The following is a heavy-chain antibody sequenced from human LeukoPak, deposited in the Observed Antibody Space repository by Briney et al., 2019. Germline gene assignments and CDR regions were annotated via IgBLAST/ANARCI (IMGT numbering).Heavy chain of an antibody. CDR1: GFTFSSYG. CDR3: ARDLVDTAMVSLDY. Sequence: GRSLRLSCAASGFTFSSYGMHWVRQAPGKGLEWVAVISYDGSNKYYADSVKGRFTISRDNSKNTLYLQMNSLRAEDTAVYYCARDLVDTAMVSLDYWGQGTLVTVSS. D-gene: IGHD5-18*01. CDR2: ISYDGSNK. V-gene: IGHV3-30*03. J-gene: IGHJ4*02.